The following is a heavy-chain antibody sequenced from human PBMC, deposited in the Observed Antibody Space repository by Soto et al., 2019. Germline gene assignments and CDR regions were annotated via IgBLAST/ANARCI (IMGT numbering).Heavy chain of an antibody. D-gene: IGHD6-13*01. CDR1: GFTFSSYS. V-gene: IGHV3-21*01. Sequence: PGGSLRLSCAASGFTFSSYSMNWVRQAPGKGLEWVSSISSSSSYIYYTDSVTGRLTISRDNDKNSLYLQMNSLGAEDRAVYYCALIAAGGTGDAFDYWGQGTLVTVSS. CDR3: ALIAAGGTGDAFDY. J-gene: IGHJ4*02. CDR2: ISSSSSYI.